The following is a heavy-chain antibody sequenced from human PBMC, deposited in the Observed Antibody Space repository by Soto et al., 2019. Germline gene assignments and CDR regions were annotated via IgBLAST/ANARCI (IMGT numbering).Heavy chain of an antibody. J-gene: IGHJ4*02. V-gene: IGHV4-30-2*01. CDR2: IYHSGST. D-gene: IGHD5-12*01. Sequence: SETLSLTCAVSGGSISSGGYSWSWIRQPPGKGLEWIGYIYHSGSTYYNPSLKSRVTISVDRSKNQFSLKLSSVTAADTAVYYCARASVIVATIHFDYWGQGTLVTVS. CDR3: ARASVIVATIHFDY. CDR1: GGSISSGGYS.